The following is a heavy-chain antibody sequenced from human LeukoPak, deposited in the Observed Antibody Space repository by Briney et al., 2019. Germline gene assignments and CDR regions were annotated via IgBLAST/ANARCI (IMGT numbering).Heavy chain of an antibody. CDR3: AKMPDSSGYYYWFDP. J-gene: IGHJ5*02. V-gene: IGHV1-18*01. D-gene: IGHD3-22*01. CDR2: ISAYNGNT. Sequence: GASVKVSCKASGYTFTSYGISWVRQAPGQGLEWMGWISAYNGNTNYAQKLQGRVTMTTDTSTSTAYMELRSLRSDDTAVYYCAKMPDSSGYYYWFDPWGQGTLVTVSS. CDR1: GYTFTSYG.